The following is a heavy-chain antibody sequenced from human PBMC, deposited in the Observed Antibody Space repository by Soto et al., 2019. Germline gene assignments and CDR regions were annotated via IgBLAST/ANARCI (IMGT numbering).Heavy chain of an antibody. V-gene: IGHV3-23*01. J-gene: IGHJ5*02. D-gene: IGHD4-17*01. CDR1: GFTFSSFA. CDR2: ISGSGDDT. Sequence: PGGSLRLSCAASGFTFSSFAMSWVRQAPGKGLEWVSSISGSGDDTYNTDSVKGRFTISRDNSKNTLYLQMNSLRTEDTAAYYCAKSLSVTTTWFDAWGQGXQVTVYS. CDR3: AKSLSVTTTWFDA.